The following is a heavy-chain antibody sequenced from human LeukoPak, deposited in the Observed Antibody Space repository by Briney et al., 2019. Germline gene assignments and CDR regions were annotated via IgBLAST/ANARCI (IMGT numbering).Heavy chain of an antibody. CDR2: ISSSGSTI. D-gene: IGHD3-22*01. V-gene: IGHV3-11*01. CDR1: GFTFSDYY. CDR3: ARDRAYDSSGYYYRINWFDP. Sequence: PGGSLRLSCAASGFTFSDYYMSWIRQAPGKGLEWVSYISSSGSTIYYADSVKGRFTISRDNAKNSLYLQMNSLRAEDTAVYYCARDRAYDSSGYYYRINWFDPWGQGTLVTVSS. J-gene: IGHJ5*02.